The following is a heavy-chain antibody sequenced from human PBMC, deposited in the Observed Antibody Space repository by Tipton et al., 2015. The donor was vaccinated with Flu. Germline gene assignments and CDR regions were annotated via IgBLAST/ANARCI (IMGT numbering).Heavy chain of an antibody. D-gene: IGHD6-19*01. CDR1: GDSVSSDNTY. CDR2: FYSSGGT. V-gene: IGHV4-61*02. CDR3: ARGLSSGGYSVGYFDY. J-gene: IGHJ4*02. Sequence: GLVKPSKTLSLSCTVSGDSVSSDNTYWSWIRQPAGKGLEYIGRFYSSGGTRYNPSLRSRVTILVDRSKNQFSLRLTSLTAADTAVCYCARGLSSGGYSVGYFDYWGPGALVTVSP.